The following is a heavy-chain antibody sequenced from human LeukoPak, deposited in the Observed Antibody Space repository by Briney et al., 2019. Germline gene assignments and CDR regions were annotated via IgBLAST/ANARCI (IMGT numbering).Heavy chain of an antibody. V-gene: IGHV3-30-3*01. J-gene: IGHJ5*02. CDR1: GFTFNSYA. D-gene: IGHD6-19*01. CDR2: ISHEGSIE. Sequence: GGSLRLSCAASGFTFNSYAMHWVRQAPGKGLEWVAFISHEGSIEYFADSVKGRFTISRDNYKNTLYLQMNSLRAEDTAVYYCARDSNSSGRGWFDPWGQGALVTVSS. CDR3: ARDSNSSGRGWFDP.